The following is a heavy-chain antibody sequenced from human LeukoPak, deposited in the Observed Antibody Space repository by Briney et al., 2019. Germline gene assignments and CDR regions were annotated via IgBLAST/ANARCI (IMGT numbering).Heavy chain of an antibody. D-gene: IGHD3-16*02. J-gene: IGHJ5*02. V-gene: IGHV3-21*01. CDR1: GFILSNYR. CDR2: ISSSSSYI. CDR3: ARDKVITFGGVIA. Sequence: AGGSLRLSCAASGFILSNYRMNWVRQAPGKGLEWVSSISSSSSYIYYADSVKGRFTISRDNAKNSLYLQMNSLRAEDTAVYYCARDKVITFGGVIAWGQGTLVTVSS.